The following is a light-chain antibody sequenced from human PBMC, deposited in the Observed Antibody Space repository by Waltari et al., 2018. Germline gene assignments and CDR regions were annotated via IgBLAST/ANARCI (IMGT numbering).Light chain of an antibody. CDR1: SSNIGSHY. Sequence: SVLTQPPSASGAPGQRVTISCSGSSSNIGSHYVYWYQQLPGTAPKLLIYTDDRRAAGVPDRVSASKSGTSASLAISGLRAEDEADYYCAAWDDSPSGHVVFGGGTKLTVL. V-gene: IGLV1-47*02. J-gene: IGLJ2*01. CDR3: AAWDDSPSGHVV. CDR2: TDD.